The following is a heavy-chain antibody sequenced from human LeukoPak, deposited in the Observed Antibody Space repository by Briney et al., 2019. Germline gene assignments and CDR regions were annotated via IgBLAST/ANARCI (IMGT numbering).Heavy chain of an antibody. CDR1: GYTFTSYA. Sequence: GASVKVSCKASGYTFTSYAMHWVRQAPGQRLEWMGWINAGNGNTKYSQKFQGRVTITRDTSASTAYMELSSLRSEDTAMYFCARGEVITMVRGDIGSNWSDPWGQGTLVIVSS. D-gene: IGHD3-10*01. J-gene: IGHJ5*02. CDR2: INAGNGNT. V-gene: IGHV1-3*01. CDR3: ARGEVITMVRGDIGSNWSDP.